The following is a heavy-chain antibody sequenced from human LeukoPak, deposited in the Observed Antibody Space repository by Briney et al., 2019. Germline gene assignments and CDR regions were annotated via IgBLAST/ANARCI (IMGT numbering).Heavy chain of an antibody. D-gene: IGHD7-27*01. CDR2: ISGSGGST. V-gene: IGHV3-23*01. Sequence: GGSLRLSCAASGFTFSSYAMSWVRQAPGKGLEWVSAISGSGGSTYYADSVKGRFTISRDNSKNTLYLQMNSLRAEDTAVYYCVRVMKELGIPYYYGMDVWGQGTTVTVSS. CDR1: GFTFSSYA. CDR3: VRVMKELGIPYYYGMDV. J-gene: IGHJ6*02.